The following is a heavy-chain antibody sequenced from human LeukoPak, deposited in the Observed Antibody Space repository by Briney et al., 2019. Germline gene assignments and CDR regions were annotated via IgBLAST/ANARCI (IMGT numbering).Heavy chain of an antibody. D-gene: IGHD5-12*01. J-gene: IGHJ4*02. CDR2: GIPILDKA. CDR1: GGPFSNCP. Sequence: SVKVSCKSSGGPFSNCPINWVRQAPGPRLEWMGRGIPILDKAFYAPTFQDRRILTADKSTSTSYLELRVLTFEDTAVYYCARGFLTATIPVGFDFWGQGTLVTVSS. CDR3: ARGFLTATIPVGFDF. V-gene: IGHV1-69*04.